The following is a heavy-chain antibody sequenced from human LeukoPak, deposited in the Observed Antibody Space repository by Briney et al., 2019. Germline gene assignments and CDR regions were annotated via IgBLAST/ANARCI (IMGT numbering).Heavy chain of an antibody. V-gene: IGHV3-21*01. CDR1: GFTFSSYS. D-gene: IGHD3-16*01. Sequence: PGGSLRLSCAASGFTFSSYSMNWVRQAPGKGLAWVSSISSSSSYIYYADSVKGRFTISRDNAKNSLYLRMNSLRAEDTAVYYCARFDGADYYYMDVWGKGTTVTVSS. J-gene: IGHJ6*03. CDR2: ISSSSSYI. CDR3: ARFDGADYYYMDV.